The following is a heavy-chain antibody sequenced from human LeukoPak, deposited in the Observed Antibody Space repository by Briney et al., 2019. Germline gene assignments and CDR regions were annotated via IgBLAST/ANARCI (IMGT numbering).Heavy chain of an antibody. J-gene: IGHJ4*02. V-gene: IGHV3-30*02. CDR1: GFTFSSYG. Sequence: GGSLRLSCAASGFTFSSYGMHWVRQAPGKGLEWVAFIRYDGNNKYYADSVKGRFTISRDNSKNTLFLQMNSLRAGDTAVYYCASRDYGGDHIFDYWGQGTLVTVSS. CDR3: ASRDYGGDHIFDY. D-gene: IGHD4-23*01. CDR2: IRYDGNNK.